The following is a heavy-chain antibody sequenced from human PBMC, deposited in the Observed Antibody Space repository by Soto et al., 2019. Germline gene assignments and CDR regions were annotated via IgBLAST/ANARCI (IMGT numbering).Heavy chain of an antibody. J-gene: IGHJ4*02. D-gene: IGHD1-26*01. Sequence: SGPTLVNPTQTLTLTCTFSGFSLSTSGVCVSWIRQPPGKALEWLARIDWDDDKYYSTSLKTRLTISKDTSKNQVVLTMTNMDPVDTATYYCARIRAYSGSYYPDYWGQGILVTVSS. CDR2: IDWDDDK. CDR3: ARIRAYSGSYYPDY. CDR1: GFSLSTSGVC. V-gene: IGHV2-70*11.